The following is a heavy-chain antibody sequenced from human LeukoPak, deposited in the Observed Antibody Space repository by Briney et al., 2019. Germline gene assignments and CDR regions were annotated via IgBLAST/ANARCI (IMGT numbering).Heavy chain of an antibody. CDR1: GGSVSSYY. V-gene: IGHV4-4*09. CDR2: IYTSEST. D-gene: IGHD3-22*01. J-gene: IGHJ4*02. Sequence: PSETLSLTCTVSGGSVSSYYWSWIRQPPGKGLEWIGYIYTSESTNYNPSLKSRVTISVDTSKNQFSLKLSSVTAADTAVYYCARHVPVQYYYDSSGSLDYWGQGTLVTVSS. CDR3: ARHVPVQYYYDSSGSLDY.